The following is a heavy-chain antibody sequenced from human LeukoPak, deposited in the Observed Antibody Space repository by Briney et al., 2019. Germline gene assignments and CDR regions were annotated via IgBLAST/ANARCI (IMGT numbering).Heavy chain of an antibody. J-gene: IGHJ1*01. D-gene: IGHD3-16*01. Sequence: GSLRLSCAASGFTFSDHYMSWIRQAPGKGLEWIGYRYYSGSTTYNPSLKSRVTISVDTSKSQFSLKLISVTAADTAIYYCARVRGDFETDWGQGTLVTVSS. CDR3: ARVRGDFETD. V-gene: IGHV4-59*11. CDR2: RYYSGST. CDR1: GFTFSDHY.